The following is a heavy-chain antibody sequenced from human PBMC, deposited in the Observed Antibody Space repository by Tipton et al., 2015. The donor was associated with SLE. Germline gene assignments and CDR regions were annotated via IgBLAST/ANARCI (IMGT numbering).Heavy chain of an antibody. J-gene: IGHJ4*02. CDR2: ISSTGST. CDR1: GVSISSSRYYSS. D-gene: IGHD3-22*01. Sequence: TLSLTCTVSGVSISSSRYYSSWSWIRQSAGKGLEWIGRISSTGSTNYNPSLKSRVTILVDTSKNQFSLKLSSVTAADTAVYYCARDEYRYDATGYHLLGHFDFWGQGTLVTVSS. V-gene: IGHV4-61*02. CDR3: ARDEYRYDATGYHLLGHFDF.